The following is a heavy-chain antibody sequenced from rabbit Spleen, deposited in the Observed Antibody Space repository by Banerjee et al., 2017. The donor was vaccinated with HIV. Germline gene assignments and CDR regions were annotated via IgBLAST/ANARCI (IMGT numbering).Heavy chain of an antibody. Sequence: QEQLVESGGGLVKPEGSLKLSCTASGFSFSNKAVMCWVRQAPGKGLEWIACINAVTGKAVYASWAKGRFTFSKTSSTTVTLQMTSLTAADTATYFCARDSGDWCFDVWGQGTLVTVS. CDR3: ARDSGDWCFDV. D-gene: IGHD1-1*01. J-gene: IGHJ2*01. CDR2: INAVTGKA. CDR1: GFSFSNKAV. V-gene: IGHV1S45*01.